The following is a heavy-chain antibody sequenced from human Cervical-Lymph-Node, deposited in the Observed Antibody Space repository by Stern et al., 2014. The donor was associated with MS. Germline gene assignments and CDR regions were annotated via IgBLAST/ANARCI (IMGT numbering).Heavy chain of an antibody. CDR3: ATSGGRRGDFRDY. CDR1: GGSVSTYNCY. CDR2: IYASGNT. D-gene: IGHD4-17*01. V-gene: IGHV4-61*02. J-gene: IGHJ4*02. Sequence: VQLVESGPGLVKPSQTLSLTCTVSGGSVSTYNCYWTWIRQPAGKGLEWIGRIYASGNTNYNPSLKGRVTISLDTSRNQFSLKLTSVTAADTAVYYCATSGGRRGDFRDYWGQGTLVTVSS.